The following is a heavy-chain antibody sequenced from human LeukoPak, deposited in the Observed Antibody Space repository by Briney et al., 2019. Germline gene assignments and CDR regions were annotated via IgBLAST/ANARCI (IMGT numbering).Heavy chain of an antibody. D-gene: IGHD1-26*01. J-gene: IGHJ3*02. CDR2: ISGSGGST. V-gene: IGHV3-23*01. CDR3: AKDDSGSYYGAFDI. CDR1: GFTFSSYA. Sequence: GGSLRLCCAASGFTFSSYAMSWVRQAPGKGLEWVSAISGSGGSTYHADSVKGRFTISRDNSKNTLYLQMNSLRAEDTAVYYCAKDDSGSYYGAFDIWGQGTMVTVSS.